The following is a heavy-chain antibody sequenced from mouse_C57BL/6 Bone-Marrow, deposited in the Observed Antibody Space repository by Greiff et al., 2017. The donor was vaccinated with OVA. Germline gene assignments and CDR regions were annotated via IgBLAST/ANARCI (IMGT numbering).Heavy chain of an antibody. V-gene: IGHV14-4*01. CDR2: IDPENGDT. J-gene: IGHJ2*01. Sequence: EVQLQRSGAELVRPGASVKLSCTASGFNIKDDYMHWVKQRPEQGLEWIGWIDPENGDTEYASKFQGKATITVDTSSNTAYLQLSSLTSEDTAVYYCTNFYFDYWGQGTTLTVSS. CDR1: GFNIKDDY. D-gene: IGHD4-1*02. CDR3: TNFYFDY.